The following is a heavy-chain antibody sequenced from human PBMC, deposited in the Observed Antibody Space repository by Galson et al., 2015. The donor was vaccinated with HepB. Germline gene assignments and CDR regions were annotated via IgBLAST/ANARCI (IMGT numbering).Heavy chain of an antibody. Sequence: SVKVSCKVSGYIFITYDINWVRQATGQGLEWMGWMNPDSGNTGYARKFQGRVTMTRDTSTNTTYMELNSLTSEDTAVDYCTKTLGYNHHWCDHWGQGVLVTVST. D-gene: IGHD5-18*01. J-gene: IGHJ5*02. CDR1: GYIFITYD. V-gene: IGHV1-8*01. CDR3: TKTLGYNHHWCDH. CDR2: MNPDSGNT.